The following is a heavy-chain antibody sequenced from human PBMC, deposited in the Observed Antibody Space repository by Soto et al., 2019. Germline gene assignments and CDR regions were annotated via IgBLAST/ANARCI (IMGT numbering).Heavy chain of an antibody. D-gene: IGHD3-10*01. CDR3: VRGASGNYYLDY. Sequence: EVQLVESGGNLVQPGGSLRLSCAASGFTFSSYWIHWVRQPPGKGLLWVSRINTDGSTTNYADSVKGRFTISRDNAKNTLYLQMNSLRAEDTAVYYCVRGASGNYYLDYWGQGALVTISS. CDR2: INTDGSTT. J-gene: IGHJ4*02. CDR1: GFTFSSYW. V-gene: IGHV3-74*01.